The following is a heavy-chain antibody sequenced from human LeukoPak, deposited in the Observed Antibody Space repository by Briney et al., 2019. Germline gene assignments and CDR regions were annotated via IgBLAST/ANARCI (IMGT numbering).Heavy chain of an antibody. CDR1: GYTFTGYY. CDR2: INPNSGGR. CDR3: ARVGRAPSYYFDY. V-gene: IGHV1-2*04. J-gene: IGHJ4*02. Sequence: GASVKVSCKASGYTFTGYYMHWVRQAPGQGLEWMGWINPNSGGRNYAQKFQGWVTMTRDTSISTAYMELSRLRSDDTAVYYCARVGRAPSYYFDYWGQGTLVTVSS.